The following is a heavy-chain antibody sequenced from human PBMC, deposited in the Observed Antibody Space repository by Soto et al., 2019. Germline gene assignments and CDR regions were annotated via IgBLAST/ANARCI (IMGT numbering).Heavy chain of an antibody. CDR1: GLTMSSYW. D-gene: IGHD5-12*01. CDR3: VSHGHTCSASDCYRSFDY. CDR2: IKQDGSAK. Sequence: GGSLRLSCVASGLTMSSYWMRWVLQAPGKGLEWVANIKQDGSAKYYVDSVKGRFTISRDNTEKSLYLQMDSLRDEDTAVYFCVSHGHTCSASDCYRSFDYWRQGTLVTVSS. J-gene: IGHJ4*02. V-gene: IGHV3-7*03.